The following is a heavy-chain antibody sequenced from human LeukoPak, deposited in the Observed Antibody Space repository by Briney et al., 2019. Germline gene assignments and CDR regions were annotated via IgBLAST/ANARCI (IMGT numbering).Heavy chain of an antibody. CDR3: ARDPEDIVATIPLDY. J-gene: IGHJ4*02. Sequence: ASVTVSCKASGYTFTSYGISWVRQAPGQGREWMGWISAYNGNTNYAQKLQGRVTMTTDTSTSTAYMELRSLRSDDTAVYYCARDPEDIVATIPLDYWGQGTLVTVSS. D-gene: IGHD5-12*01. CDR1: GYTFTSYG. V-gene: IGHV1-18*01. CDR2: ISAYNGNT.